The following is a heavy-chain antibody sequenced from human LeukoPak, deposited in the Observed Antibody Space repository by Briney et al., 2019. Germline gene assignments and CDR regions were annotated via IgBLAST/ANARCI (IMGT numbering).Heavy chain of an antibody. Sequence: PGGSLRLSCAASRFTVRSNYMSWVRQAPGKGLEWVSVIYSDGNTYYADSVKGRFTISRDNSKNTLYLQMNSLRAEDTAVYYCAKGRGTAVTSAANYWGQGTLVTVSS. CDR1: RFTVRSNY. V-gene: IGHV3-53*01. CDR3: AKGRGTAVTSAANY. CDR2: IYSDGNT. D-gene: IGHD4-17*01. J-gene: IGHJ4*02.